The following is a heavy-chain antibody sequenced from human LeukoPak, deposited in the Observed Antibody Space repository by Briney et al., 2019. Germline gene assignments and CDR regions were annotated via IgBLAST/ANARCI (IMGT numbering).Heavy chain of an antibody. CDR2: INQDGSHK. D-gene: IGHD5-12*01. J-gene: IGHJ4*02. Sequence: GGSLRLSCAASGFTFRDSWMHWVRQAPGKGLEWVANINQDGSHKYYVDSAEGRFIISRDTAKNSVHLQMNSLRAEDTAVYYCARDRGFTSYDYWGQGILVTVSS. CDR3: ARDRGFTSYDY. V-gene: IGHV3-7*01. CDR1: GFTFRDSW.